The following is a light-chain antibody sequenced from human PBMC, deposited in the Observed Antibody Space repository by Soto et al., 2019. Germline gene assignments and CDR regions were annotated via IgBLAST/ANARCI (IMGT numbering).Light chain of an antibody. CDR3: MQGTHWPST. V-gene: IGKV2-30*01. J-gene: IGKJ1*01. Sequence: DVVMTQSPLSLSVTLGQPASISCRSSQSLVSSDGNTYLTWFQQRPGLSPRGLIYKVSNRDSGVPERFSGSGSGTDFTLEISRVEAEDVGVYYCMQGTHWPSTFGQGTKVDIK. CDR1: QSLVSSDGNTY. CDR2: KVS.